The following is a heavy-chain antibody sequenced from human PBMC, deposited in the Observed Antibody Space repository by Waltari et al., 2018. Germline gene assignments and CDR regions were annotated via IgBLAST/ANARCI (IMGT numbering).Heavy chain of an antibody. Sequence: QVQLQESGPGLVKPSETLSLTCAVPGYSISSGYYWGWIRQPPGKGLEWIGSIYHSGSTYYNPSLKSRVTISVDTSKNQFSLKLSSVTAADTAVYYCARGGGGAYCGGDCYPFDYWGQGTLVTVSS. V-gene: IGHV4-38-2*01. CDR1: GYSISSGYY. CDR2: IYHSGST. CDR3: ARGGGGAYCGGDCYPFDY. D-gene: IGHD2-21*01. J-gene: IGHJ4*02.